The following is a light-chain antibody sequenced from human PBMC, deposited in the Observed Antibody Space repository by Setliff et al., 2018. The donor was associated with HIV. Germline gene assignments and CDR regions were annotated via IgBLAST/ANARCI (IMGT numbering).Light chain of an antibody. CDR3: SSYTSTSTLYV. CDR2: DVS. CDR1: SSDIGGYNY. J-gene: IGLJ1*01. V-gene: IGLV2-14*03. Sequence: SALAQPASVSGSPGQSITISCTGTSSDIGGYNYVSWYQQHPGKAPKLMIYDVSDRPSGVSNRFSGSKSGNTASLTISGLQAEDEADYSCSSYTSTSTLYVFGTGTKVTVL.